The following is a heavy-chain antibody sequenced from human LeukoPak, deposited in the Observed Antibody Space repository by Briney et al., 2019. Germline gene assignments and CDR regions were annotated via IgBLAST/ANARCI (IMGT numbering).Heavy chain of an antibody. V-gene: IGHV3-66*01. Sequence: PGGSLRLSCAASGFNFSNYGMTWVRQAPGKGLEWVSVIYSGGSTYYADSVKGRFTISRDNSKNTLYLQMNSLRAEDTAVYYCARDRITDFWSGYYTNYFDYWGQGTLVTVSS. CDR1: GFNFSNYG. D-gene: IGHD3-3*01. CDR3: ARDRITDFWSGYYTNYFDY. CDR2: IYSGGST. J-gene: IGHJ4*02.